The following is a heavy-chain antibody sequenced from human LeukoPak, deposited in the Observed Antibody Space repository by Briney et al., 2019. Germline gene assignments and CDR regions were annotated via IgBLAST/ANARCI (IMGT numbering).Heavy chain of an antibody. CDR1: GYTFTGYY. CDR3: AGYGSGSYSDAFDI. V-gene: IGHV1-2*02. CDR2: INPNSGGT. Sequence: GASVKVSCKASGYTFTGYYMHWVRQAPGQGLEWMGWINPNSGGTNYAQKFQGRVTMTRDTSISTAYMELSRLRSDDTAVYYCAGYGSGSYSDAFDIWGQGTMVTVSS. J-gene: IGHJ3*02. D-gene: IGHD3-10*01.